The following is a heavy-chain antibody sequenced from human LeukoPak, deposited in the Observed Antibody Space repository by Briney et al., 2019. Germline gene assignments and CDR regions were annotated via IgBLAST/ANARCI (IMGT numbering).Heavy chain of an antibody. CDR2: ISGEGGATT. D-gene: IGHD3-16*01. CDR3: ARGVLLAY. Sequence: PGGSLRLSCAASGFTFSSYGMHWVRQAPGKGLEWVSAISGEGGATTYYADSVKGRFTISRDNSKNTPYLQMNSLRAEDTAVYYCARGVLLAYWGQGTLVTVSS. V-gene: IGHV3-23*01. J-gene: IGHJ4*02. CDR1: GFTFSSYG.